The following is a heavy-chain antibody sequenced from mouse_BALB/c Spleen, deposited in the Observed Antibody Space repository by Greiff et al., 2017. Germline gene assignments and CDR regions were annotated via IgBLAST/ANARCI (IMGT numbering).Heavy chain of an antibody. D-gene: IGHD2-10*02. CDR2: INSNGGST. CDR3: ARRYGNPRWYFDV. CDR1: GFTFSSYY. Sequence: EVKVEESGGGLVKLGGSLKLSCAASGFTFSSYYMSWVRQTPEKRLELVAAINSNGGSTYYPDTVKGRFTISRDNAKNTLYLQMSSLKSEDTALYYCARRYGNPRWYFDVWGAGTTVTVSS. V-gene: IGHV5-6-2*01. J-gene: IGHJ1*01.